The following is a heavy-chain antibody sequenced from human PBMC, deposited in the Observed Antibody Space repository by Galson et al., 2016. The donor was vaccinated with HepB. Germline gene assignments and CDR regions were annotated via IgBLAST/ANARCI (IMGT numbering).Heavy chain of an antibody. CDR3: VTYYYGLGMEY. Sequence: SLRLSCAASGFTFSNYWMSWVRQAPGKGLEWVANIQQTGVEKYYHDSVMGRFTISRDNAKDSLYLQMISLRVEDTAVYYCVTYYYGLGMEYWGRGIPVTVSS. V-gene: IGHV3-7*03. J-gene: IGHJ4*02. D-gene: IGHD3-10*01. CDR1: GFTFSNYW. CDR2: IQQTGVEK.